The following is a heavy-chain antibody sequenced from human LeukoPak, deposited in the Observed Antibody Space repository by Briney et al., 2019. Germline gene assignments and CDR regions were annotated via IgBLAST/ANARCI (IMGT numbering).Heavy chain of an antibody. CDR3: ARLLVVRGVSRVGWFDP. Sequence: PSETLSLTCTVSGGSISSSSYYWGWIRQPPGKGLEWIGSIYYSGSTYYNPSLKSRVTVSVDTSKNQFSLKLSSVTAADTAVYYCARLLVVRGVSRVGWFDPWGQGTLVTVSS. CDR1: GGSISSSSYY. D-gene: IGHD3-10*01. J-gene: IGHJ5*02. V-gene: IGHV4-39*01. CDR2: IYYSGST.